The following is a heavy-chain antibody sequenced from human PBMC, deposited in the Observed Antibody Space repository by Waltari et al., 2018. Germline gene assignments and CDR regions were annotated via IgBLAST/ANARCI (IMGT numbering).Heavy chain of an antibody. V-gene: IGHV1-2*02. CDR1: GNPFTSYY. D-gene: IGHD1-26*01. CDR3: ARTYQGGSYSDY. J-gene: IGHJ4*02. Sequence: QVPLVQSGAEVKTPAASVKVSCKTSGNPFTSYYMHWVRQAPGQGLEWMGWINTRNGSTNYAQKYQGRVTMTRDTSISTAYMELSRLISNDTAVYYGARTYQGGSYSDYWGQGTPVTVSS. CDR2: INTRNGST.